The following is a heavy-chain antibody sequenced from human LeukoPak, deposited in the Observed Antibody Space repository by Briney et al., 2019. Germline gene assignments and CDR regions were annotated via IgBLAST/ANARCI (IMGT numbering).Heavy chain of an antibody. CDR1: GFTFGDYA. J-gene: IGHJ3*02. CDR3: TRGYCSSTSCYDAFDI. CDR2: IRSKAYGGTT. V-gene: IGHV3-49*04. D-gene: IGHD2-2*01. Sequence: PGGSLRLSCTASGFTFGDYAMSWVRQAPGKGLEWVGLIRSKAYGGTTEYAASVKGRFTISRDDSKSIAYLQMNSLKTEDTAVYYCTRGYCSSTSCYDAFDIWGQGTMVTVSS.